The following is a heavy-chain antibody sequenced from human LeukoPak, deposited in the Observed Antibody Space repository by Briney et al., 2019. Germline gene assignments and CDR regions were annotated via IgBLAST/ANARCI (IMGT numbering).Heavy chain of an antibody. V-gene: IGHV1-18*01. J-gene: IGHJ6*02. CDR1: GYTFTSYG. CDR3: ARGSNRISSWSHYYYYGMDV. Sequence: GASVKVSCKASGYTFTSYGISWVRQAPGQGLEWMGWISAYNGNTNYAQKLQGRVTMTTDTSTSTAYMELSSLRSEDTAVYYCARGSNRISSWSHYYYYGMDVWGQGTTVTVSS. CDR2: ISAYNGNT. D-gene: IGHD6-13*01.